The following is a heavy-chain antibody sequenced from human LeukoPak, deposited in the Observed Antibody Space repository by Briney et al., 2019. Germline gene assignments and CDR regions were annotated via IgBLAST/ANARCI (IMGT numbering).Heavy chain of an antibody. CDR2: IYYSGST. Sequence: SETLSLTCTVSGGSISSYYWSWIRQPPGKGLEWIGYIYYSGSTNYNPSLKSRVTISVDTSKSQFSLKLSSVTAADTAVYYCARDSNYFDSSGYHQYYFDYWGQGTLVTVSS. V-gene: IGHV4-59*01. D-gene: IGHD3-22*01. J-gene: IGHJ4*02. CDR1: GGSISSYY. CDR3: ARDSNYFDSSGYHQYYFDY.